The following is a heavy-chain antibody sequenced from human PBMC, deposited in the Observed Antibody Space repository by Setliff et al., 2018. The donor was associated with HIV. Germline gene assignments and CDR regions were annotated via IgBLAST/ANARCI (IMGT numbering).Heavy chain of an antibody. Sequence: SVKVSCKASGGTFSSYAISWVRQAPGQGLEWMGGIIPILGPANYAQKFQGRVTITAGEYTTTSYMELRNLRSEDTAIYYCARGLGNFVPDLIGYFDYWGQGTLGTVS. CDR3: ARGLGNFVPDLIGYFDY. D-gene: IGHD3-3*02. J-gene: IGHJ4*02. V-gene: IGHV1-69*13. CDR1: GGTFSSYA. CDR2: IIPILGPA.